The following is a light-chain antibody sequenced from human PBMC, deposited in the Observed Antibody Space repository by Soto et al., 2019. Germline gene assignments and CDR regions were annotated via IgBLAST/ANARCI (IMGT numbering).Light chain of an antibody. J-gene: IGKJ2*01. Sequence: DVQMTQSPSSLSVTEGDRVTITCRASQIINTYLNWYQQKPGKAPKLLIFAASTLQNGVPSRFRGSGSGTDFTLTITSLQPEDFATYYCQQSFTTPPYTFGQGTKLEIK. CDR2: AAS. V-gene: IGKV1-39*01. CDR1: QIINTY. CDR3: QQSFTTPPYT.